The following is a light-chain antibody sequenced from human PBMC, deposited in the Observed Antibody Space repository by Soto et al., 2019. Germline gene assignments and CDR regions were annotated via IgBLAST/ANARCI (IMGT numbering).Light chain of an antibody. CDR3: RQYYSSSST. J-gene: IGKJ1*01. V-gene: IGKV3-20*01. CDR1: QSVSNN. CDR2: GAT. Sequence: EIVLPQSPATLSGSPGARAALSCRASQSVSNNLAWYQQRRGQAPRLLIYGATSRATGIPDRFSGSGSGTAFSTPTSSREHEDYSAYYCRQYYSSSSTFGQGTKVDIK.